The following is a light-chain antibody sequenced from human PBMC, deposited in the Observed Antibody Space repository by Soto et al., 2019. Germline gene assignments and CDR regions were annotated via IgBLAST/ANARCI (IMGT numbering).Light chain of an antibody. CDR3: MQSTQLPPT. CDR1: QRLLHITGETF. Sequence: DVVMTQTPLSLSVSRGQPASISCKSSQRLLHITGETFLFWYLQKPGQSPQLLIYEVSTRVSGVPDRFSGSGSVTDFALEISRVETDDVGIYYCMQSTQLPPTFGQGTRLEI. CDR2: EVS. J-gene: IGKJ5*01. V-gene: IGKV2D-29*02.